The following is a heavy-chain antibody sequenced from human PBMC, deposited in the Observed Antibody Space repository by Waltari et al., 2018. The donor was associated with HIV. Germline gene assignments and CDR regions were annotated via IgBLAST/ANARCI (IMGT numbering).Heavy chain of an antibody. J-gene: IGHJ4*02. D-gene: IGHD3-10*01. CDR3: TRLNYHFDF. CDR1: GFTFDNYW. V-gene: IGHV3-7*01. CDR2: IKFDGDEK. Sequence: EVRLVESGGGLVQPGGSLRLSCVASGFTFDNYWMSWGRQAPGKGLEWVANIKFDGDEKNYVDSVKGRFTISRDDGKNSLYLQMNSLRAEDTAVYYCTRLNYHFDFWGRGTLVAVSS.